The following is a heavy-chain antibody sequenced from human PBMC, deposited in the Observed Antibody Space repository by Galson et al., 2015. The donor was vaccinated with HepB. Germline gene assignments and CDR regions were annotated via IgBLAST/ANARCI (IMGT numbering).Heavy chain of an antibody. V-gene: IGHV4-4*07. CDR2: IYTSGST. Sequence: LSLTCTVSGGSISSYYWSWIRQPAGKGLEWIGRIYTSGSTNYNPSLKSRVTISVDTSKNQFSLKLSSVTAADTAVYYCARDRGAGYGPYYYYYMDVWGKGTTVTVSS. CDR3: ARDRGAGYGPYYYYYMDV. D-gene: IGHD5-18*01. J-gene: IGHJ6*03. CDR1: GGSISSYY.